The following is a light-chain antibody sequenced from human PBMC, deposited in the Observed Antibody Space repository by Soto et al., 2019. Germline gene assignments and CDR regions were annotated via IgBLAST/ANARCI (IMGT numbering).Light chain of an antibody. CDR1: QDISNY. J-gene: IGKJ2*03. CDR3: PQYDILPR. V-gene: IGKV1-33*01. Sequence: DLQMTQSPSSLSASVGDRVTITCQTSQDISNYLNWYQQKPGKAPKLLIYDASNLETGVPSRFSESGSGTEFTFTISSLQPEDFATYYFPQYDILPRFGQGTKVEIK. CDR2: DAS.